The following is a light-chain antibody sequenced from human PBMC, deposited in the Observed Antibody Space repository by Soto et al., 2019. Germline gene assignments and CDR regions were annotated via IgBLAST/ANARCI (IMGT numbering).Light chain of an antibody. CDR3: LQYYNLSWT. J-gene: IGKJ1*01. V-gene: IGKV1-5*01. CDR2: DAS. Sequence: DIQMYQSPSTLSASVGDRVNFTCRASQSISGWLAWYQQKPGKAPKLLIYDASSLQSGVPSRFSGSGSGTEFTLTISSLQPDDFASYFCLQYYNLSWTFGQGTKVDIK. CDR1: QSISGW.